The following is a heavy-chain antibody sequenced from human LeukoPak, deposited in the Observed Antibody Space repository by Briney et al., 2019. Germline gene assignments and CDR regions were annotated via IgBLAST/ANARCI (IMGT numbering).Heavy chain of an antibody. CDR3: ARQNGGTWNYYYYMDV. Sequence: SETLSLTCTVSGGSISSSSYYWGWIRQPPGKGLEWIGSIYYSGSTYYNPSLKSRVTISVDTSKNQFSLKLSSVTAADTAVYYCARQNGGTWNYYYYMDVWAKGPRSPSP. J-gene: IGHJ6*03. CDR1: GGSISSSSYY. CDR2: IYYSGST. D-gene: IGHD1-1*01. V-gene: IGHV4-39*01.